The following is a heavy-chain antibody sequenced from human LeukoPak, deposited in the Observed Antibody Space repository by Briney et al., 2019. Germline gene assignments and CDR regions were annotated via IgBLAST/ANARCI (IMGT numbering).Heavy chain of an antibody. CDR1: GGSFSGYY. V-gene: IGHV4-34*01. Sequence: SETLSLTCAVYGGSFSGYYWSWIRQPPGKGLEWIGEINHSGSTNYNPSLKSRVTISVDTSKNQFSLKLSSVTAADTAVYYCARVQGQQWLVWSTAVGWFDPWGQGTLVTVSS. J-gene: IGHJ5*02. D-gene: IGHD6-19*01. CDR3: ARVQGQQWLVWSTAVGWFDP. CDR2: INHSGST.